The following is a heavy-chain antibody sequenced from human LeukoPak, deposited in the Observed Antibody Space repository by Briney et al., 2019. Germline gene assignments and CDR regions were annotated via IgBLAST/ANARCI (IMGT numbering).Heavy chain of an antibody. CDR2: ISGSGGNT. CDR1: GFTFTIYA. D-gene: IGHD2-15*01. V-gene: IGHV3-23*01. Sequence: PGGSLRLSCAASGFTFTIYAMSWVRQAPGKGLEWVSTISGSGGNTYYADSVKGRFTISRDNSKNTLYLQMKSLRAEDTAVYYCAKLSGGGSMVDYWGQGTLVTVSS. J-gene: IGHJ4*02. CDR3: AKLSGGGSMVDY.